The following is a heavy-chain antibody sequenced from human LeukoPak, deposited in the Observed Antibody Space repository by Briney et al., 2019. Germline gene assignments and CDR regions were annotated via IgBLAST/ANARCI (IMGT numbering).Heavy chain of an antibody. Sequence: GGSLRLSCAASGFTFSSYGMHWVRQAPGKGLEWVAFIRYDGSNKYYADSVKGRFTISRDNSKNTLYLQMNSLRAEDTAVYYCASWAAASYDAFDIWGQGTMVTVSS. V-gene: IGHV3-30*02. CDR1: GFTFSSYG. CDR3: ASWAAASYDAFDI. D-gene: IGHD6-13*01. J-gene: IGHJ3*02. CDR2: IRYDGSNK.